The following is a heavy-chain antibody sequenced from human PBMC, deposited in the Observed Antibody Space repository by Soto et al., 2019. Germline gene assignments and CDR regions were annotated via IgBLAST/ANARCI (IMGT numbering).Heavy chain of an antibody. V-gene: IGHV4-30-4*01. D-gene: IGHD3-22*01. CDR3: ARDHYYDSSGYYYAWFDP. J-gene: IGHJ5*02. CDR2: IYYSGST. Sequence: SETLSLTCTVSGGSISSGDYYWSWIRQPPGKGLEWIGYIYYSGSTYYNPSLKSRVTISVDTSKNQFSLKLSSVTAADTAVYYCARDHYYDSSGYYYAWFDPWGQGTLVTVSS. CDR1: GGSISSGDYY.